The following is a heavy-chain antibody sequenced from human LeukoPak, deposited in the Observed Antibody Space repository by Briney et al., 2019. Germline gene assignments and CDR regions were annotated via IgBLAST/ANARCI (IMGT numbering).Heavy chain of an antibody. V-gene: IGHV1-18*01. CDR3: ASSEPLGQLWFNYFDS. D-gene: IGHD5-18*01. J-gene: IGHJ4*02. CDR2: ISAFNGNT. Sequence: ASVKVSCKASGYTFTSYGISWVRQAPGQGLEWMGWISAFNGNTNYAQKLQGRVTMTTDTSTSTAYMELRSLRSEDTAVYYCASSEPLGQLWFNYFDSWGQGTLATVSS. CDR1: GYTFTSYG.